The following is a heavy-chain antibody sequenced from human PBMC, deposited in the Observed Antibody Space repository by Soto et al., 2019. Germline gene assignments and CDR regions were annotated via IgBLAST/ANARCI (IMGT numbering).Heavy chain of an antibody. D-gene: IGHD5-12*01. CDR2: ISYDGSNK. V-gene: IGHV3-30*18. CDR1: GFTFSSYG. Sequence: QVQLVESGGGVVQPGRSLRLSCAASGFTFSSYGMHWVRQAPGEGLEWVAVISYDGSNKYYADSVKGRFTISRDNSKNTLYLQMNSLRAEDTAVYYCAKGLNIVATIIDYWGQGTLVTVSS. J-gene: IGHJ4*02. CDR3: AKGLNIVATIIDY.